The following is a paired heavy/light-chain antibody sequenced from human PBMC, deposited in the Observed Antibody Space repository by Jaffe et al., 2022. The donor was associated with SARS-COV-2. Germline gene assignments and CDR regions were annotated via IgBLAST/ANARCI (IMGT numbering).Heavy chain of an antibody. CDR2: IYYSGSP. CDR1: GGSITSNNYY. Sequence: QLQLQASGPGLVKPSETLSLTCTVSGGSITSNNYYWGWIRQPPGKGLEWIGSIYYSGSPYYNPSLKSRVTISVDTSKNQFSLKLTSVTAADTAVYYCARGDGYSQFDYWGQGTLVTVSS. J-gene: IGHJ4*02. V-gene: IGHV4-39*01. D-gene: IGHD2-21*01. CDR3: ARGDGYSQFDY.
Light chain of an antibody. CDR3: SSYRSSTTL. J-gene: IGLJ2*01. CDR1: SSDVGYYNS. CDR2: DVS. V-gene: IGLV2-14*03. Sequence: QSALAQPASVSESPGQSITISCTGTSSDVGYYNSVSWYQQHPGKAPKLMIYDVSNRPSGVSNRFSGSKSGNTASLTISGLQAEDEADYYCSSYRSSTTLFGGGTKLTVL.